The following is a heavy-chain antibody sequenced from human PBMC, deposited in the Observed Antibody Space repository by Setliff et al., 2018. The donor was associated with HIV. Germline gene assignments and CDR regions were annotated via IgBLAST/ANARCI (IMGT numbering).Heavy chain of an antibody. V-gene: IGHV4-61*08. Sequence: SETLSLTCTVSGGSISSGDYYWSWIRQPPGKGLEWIGSIYSSGSTNYNPSLKSRVTMSVDTSKSQFSLKLRSVTAADTAMFYCARVKYSYAQGFYYGLDVWGQGTTVTVSS. D-gene: IGHD5-18*01. CDR2: IYSSGST. CDR1: GGSISSGDYY. J-gene: IGHJ6*02. CDR3: ARVKYSYAQGFYYGLDV.